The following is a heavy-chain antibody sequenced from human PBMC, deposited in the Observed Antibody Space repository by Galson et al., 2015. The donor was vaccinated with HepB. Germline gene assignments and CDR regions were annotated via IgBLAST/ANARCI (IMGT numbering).Heavy chain of an antibody. Sequence: SLRLSCAASGFTFSSYALSWVRQAPGKGLEWVSAISGSGGSTYYADSVKGRFTISRDNSKNTLYLQVNSLRAEDTAVYYCAKDRKFDDYGDPWWYFDLWGRGTLVTVSS. CDR3: AKDRKFDDYGDPWWYFDL. D-gene: IGHD4-17*01. CDR1: GFTFSSYA. J-gene: IGHJ2*01. CDR2: ISGSGGST. V-gene: IGHV3-23*01.